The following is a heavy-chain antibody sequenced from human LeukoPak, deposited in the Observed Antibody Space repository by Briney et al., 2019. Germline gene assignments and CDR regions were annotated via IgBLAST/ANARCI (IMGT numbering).Heavy chain of an antibody. J-gene: IGHJ4*02. Sequence: GGSLRLSCAASGFTFSSYAMSWVRQAPGKGLEWVSAISGSGGSTYCADSVRGRFTISRDNSKNTLYLQMNSLRAEDTAVYYYAKDVLLWFGELPTTFDYWGQGTLVTVSS. V-gene: IGHV3-23*01. CDR3: AKDVLLWFGELPTTFDY. D-gene: IGHD3-10*01. CDR2: ISGSGGST. CDR1: GFTFSSYA.